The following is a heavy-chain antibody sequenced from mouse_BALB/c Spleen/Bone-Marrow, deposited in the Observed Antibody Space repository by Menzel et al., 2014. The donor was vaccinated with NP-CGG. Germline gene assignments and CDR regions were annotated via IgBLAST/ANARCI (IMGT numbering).Heavy chain of an antibody. CDR1: GSSITSDYA. V-gene: IGHV3-2*02. Sequence: ESGHGLVKPSQSLSLTCTVTGSSITSDYAWNWIRQFPGNKLEWMGYISYSDRTNFNPSLKSRISITRDTSKNQFFLQLNSVTTEDTATYYFARXXRXYSMDSWGQGTSVTASS. CDR2: ISYSDRT. CDR3: ARXXRXYSMDS. J-gene: IGHJ4*01.